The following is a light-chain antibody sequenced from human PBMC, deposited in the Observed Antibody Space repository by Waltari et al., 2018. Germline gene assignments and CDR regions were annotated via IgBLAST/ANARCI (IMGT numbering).Light chain of an antibody. CDR3: CSYAGSITFWV. CDR2: DVT. J-gene: IGLJ3*02. V-gene: IGLV2-11*01. Sequence: QSALTQPRSVSGSPGQSVTISCTGTSSDVGGYNYVSWYQHHPGKAPKLIIYDVTKRPAGVPDRVSASNSDNTASLTISGLQAEDEADYYCCSYAGSITFWVFGGGTKLTVL. CDR1: SSDVGGYNY.